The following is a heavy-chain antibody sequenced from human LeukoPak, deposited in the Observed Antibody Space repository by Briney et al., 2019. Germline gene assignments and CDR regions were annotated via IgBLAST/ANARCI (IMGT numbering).Heavy chain of an antibody. D-gene: IGHD5-24*01. V-gene: IGHV3-30*02. Sequence: PGGSLRLSCAASGFTFSGYGMHWVRQAPGKGLEWVAFIRYDGSNKYYADSVKGRFTISRDNSKNTLDLQMNSLRAEDTAVYYCAKEGDGYRPNYFDYWGQGTLVTVSS. CDR2: IRYDGSNK. CDR1: GFTFSGYG. J-gene: IGHJ4*02. CDR3: AKEGDGYRPNYFDY.